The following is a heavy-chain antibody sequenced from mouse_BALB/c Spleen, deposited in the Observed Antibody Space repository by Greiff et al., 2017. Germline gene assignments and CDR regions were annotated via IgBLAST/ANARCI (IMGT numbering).Heavy chain of an antibody. D-gene: IGHD1-1*01. J-gene: IGHJ1*01. Sequence: EVKLVESGPSLVKPSQSLSLTCTVTGYSITSDYAWNWIRQFPGNKLEWMGYISYSGSTSYNPSLKSRISITRDTSKNQFFLQLNSVTTEDTATYYCARHYYGSSYPYWYFDVWGAGTTVTVSS. CDR1: GYSITSDYA. CDR3: ARHYYGSSYPYWYFDV. V-gene: IGHV3-2*02. CDR2: ISYSGST.